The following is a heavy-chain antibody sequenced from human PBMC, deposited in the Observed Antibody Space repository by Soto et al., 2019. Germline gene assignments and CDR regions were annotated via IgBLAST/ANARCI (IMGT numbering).Heavy chain of an antibody. V-gene: IGHV4-4*07. CDR1: DGDSARYY. CDR3: ARGQRFSDWFDP. Sequence: SVSCSGSDGDSARYYLPRIRQPAGKGLEWIGRIYSSGSTKYNPSLQSRISMSLDTSKNQFSLTLASVTAADTAVYYCARGQRFSDWFDPSGQRTCVTV. D-gene: IGHD3-3*01. CDR2: IYSSGST. J-gene: IGHJ5*02.